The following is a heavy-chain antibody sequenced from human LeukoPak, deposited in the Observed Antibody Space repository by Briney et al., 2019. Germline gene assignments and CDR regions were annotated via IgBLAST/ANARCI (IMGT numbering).Heavy chain of an antibody. V-gene: IGHV3-11*01. D-gene: IGHD3-3*01. Sequence: GGSLRLSCTASGLNFSVYYMTWIRQAPGNGLGAPGNGLEWLSHISKTGTSIYYADSVRGRFTISRDNAKNSLYRHMNSLRAEDTAVYYCVAGVALDYWGQGALVTVSS. J-gene: IGHJ4*02. CDR2: ISKTGTSI. CDR1: GLNFSVYY. CDR3: VAGVALDY.